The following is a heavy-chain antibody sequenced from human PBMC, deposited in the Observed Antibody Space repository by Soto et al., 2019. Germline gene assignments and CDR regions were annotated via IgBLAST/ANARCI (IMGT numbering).Heavy chain of an antibody. Sequence: ASVKVSCKASGGTFSSYAISWVRQAPGQGLEWMGGIIPIFGTANYAQKFQGRVTITADESTSTAHMELSSLRSEDTAVYYCARDNYYDRILFDYWGQGTLVTVSS. J-gene: IGHJ4*02. V-gene: IGHV1-69*13. CDR1: GGTFSSYA. CDR3: ARDNYYDRILFDY. CDR2: IIPIFGTA. D-gene: IGHD3-22*01.